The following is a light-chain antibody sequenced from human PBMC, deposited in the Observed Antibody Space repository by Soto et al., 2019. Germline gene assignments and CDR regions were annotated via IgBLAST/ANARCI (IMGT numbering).Light chain of an antibody. Sequence: EIVLTQSPATLSLSPGDRVTLSCRASQTVGRYLSWYQHSPGQGPRLLVYDASNRATGIPARFSGSGSETDFTLTTSRLEPEDFAVYYCQQYGSSPGTFGQGTKVDIK. CDR2: DAS. CDR1: QTVGRY. CDR3: QQYGSSPGT. J-gene: IGKJ1*01. V-gene: IGKV3-20*01.